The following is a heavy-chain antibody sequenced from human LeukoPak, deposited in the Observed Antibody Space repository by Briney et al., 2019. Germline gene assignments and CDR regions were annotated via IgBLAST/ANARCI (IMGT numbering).Heavy chain of an antibody. CDR2: IYHSGST. CDR3: ARYYDFWSGPGVAHAFDI. V-gene: IGHV4-38-2*02. Sequence: PSETLSLTCTVSGYSISSGYYWGWIRQPPGKGLEWIGSIYHSGSTYYNPSLKSRVTISVDTSKNQFSLKLSSVTAADTAVYYCARYYDFWSGPGVAHAFDIWGQGTMVTVSS. J-gene: IGHJ3*02. D-gene: IGHD3-3*01. CDR1: GYSISSGYY.